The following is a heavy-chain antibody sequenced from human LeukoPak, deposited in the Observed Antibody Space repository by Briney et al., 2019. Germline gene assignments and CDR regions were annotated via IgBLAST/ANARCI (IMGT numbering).Heavy chain of an antibody. CDR2: ISYDGSNK. D-gene: IGHD2-2*01. Sequence: GGSLRLSCAASGFTFSSYAMHWVRQAPGKGLEWVAVISYDGSNKYYADSVKGRFTISRDNSKNTLYLQMNSLRAEDTAVYYCARGPYCSSTSCYGAPTLGYWGQGTLVTVSS. CDR1: GFTFSSYA. J-gene: IGHJ4*02. V-gene: IGHV3-30*04. CDR3: ARGPYCSSTSCYGAPTLGY.